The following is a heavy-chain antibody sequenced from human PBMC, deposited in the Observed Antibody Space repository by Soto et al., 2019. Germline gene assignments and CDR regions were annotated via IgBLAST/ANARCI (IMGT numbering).Heavy chain of an antibody. J-gene: IGHJ6*02. CDR2: ISGSGGST. CDR1: GFTFSSYA. D-gene: IGHD2-2*02. V-gene: IGHV3-23*01. CDR3: ASRTRYCSSTSCYKDYYYYYGMDV. Sequence: EVQLLESGGGLVQPGGSLRLSCAASGFTFSSYAMSWVRQAPGKGLEWVSAISGSGGSTYYADSVKGRFTISRDNSKNTLYLQMNSLRAEDTAVYYCASRTRYCSSTSCYKDYYYYYGMDVWGQGTTVTVSS.